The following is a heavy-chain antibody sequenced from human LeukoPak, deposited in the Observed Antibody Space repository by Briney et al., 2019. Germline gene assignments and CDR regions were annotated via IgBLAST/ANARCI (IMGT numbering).Heavy chain of an antibody. V-gene: IGHV4-4*07. J-gene: IGHJ4*02. CDR3: ARGGTLFTYFDS. Sequence: SETLSLTCSVSGGSTSDYYWNWIRQPAGQGLEWLGRIYYTGNTAYNPSLESRLTMSLDTAKNQFSLKVTSVTAADSAVYYCARGGTLFTYFDSWGQGTLVTVSS. CDR2: IYYTGNT. D-gene: IGHD3-10*02. CDR1: GGSTSDYY.